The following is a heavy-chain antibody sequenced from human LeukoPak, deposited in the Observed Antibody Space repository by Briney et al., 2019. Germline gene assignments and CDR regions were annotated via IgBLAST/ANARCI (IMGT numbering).Heavy chain of an antibody. V-gene: IGHV4-30-2*01. CDR2: IYHSGST. J-gene: IGHJ5*02. CDR1: GGFLSWGGYS. CDR3: AREFRGFDP. Sequence: PSQTLSLTCAGCGGFLSWGGYSWSWIREPPGEGLEWIGYIYHSGSTYYNPSLKSRVTISVDRAKNQFSLKLSSVTAADTAVYYCAREFRGFDPWGQGTLVTVSS.